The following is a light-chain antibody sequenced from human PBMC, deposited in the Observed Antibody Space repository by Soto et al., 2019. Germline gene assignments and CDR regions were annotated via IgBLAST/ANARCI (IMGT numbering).Light chain of an antibody. CDR2: GNS. Sequence: QSVLTQPPSVSGAPGQRVTISCTGSSSNIGAGYDVHWYQQLPGTAPKLLIYGNSNRPSGVPDRFSGSKSGTSASLAITGLQAEDEADYYCCSYAGSYTCVFGIGTKLTVL. CDR3: CSYAGSYTCV. CDR1: SSNIGAGYD. V-gene: IGLV1-40*01. J-gene: IGLJ1*01.